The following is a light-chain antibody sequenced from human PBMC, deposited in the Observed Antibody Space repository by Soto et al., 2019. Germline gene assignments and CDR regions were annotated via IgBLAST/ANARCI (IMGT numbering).Light chain of an antibody. CDR3: QHYNVYSRT. J-gene: IGKJ1*01. V-gene: IGKV1-5*01. CDR1: QSISTR. Sequence: DIQMTQSPSTLSASVGARVTITCRASQSISTRLAWYQQKPGKAPMRLIYDVSSLESGVPSRFSGGRSGTEFTLTTSSLQADDFATDDCQHYNVYSRTVGQRTKVEIK. CDR2: DVS.